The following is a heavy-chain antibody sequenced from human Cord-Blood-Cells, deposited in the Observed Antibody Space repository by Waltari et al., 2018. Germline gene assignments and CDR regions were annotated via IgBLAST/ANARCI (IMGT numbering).Heavy chain of an antibody. J-gene: IGHJ3*02. Sequence: QVQLQESGPGLVKPSQTLSLTCTVSGGSISSGGYYWSWIRQDPGKGLEWIGYIYYSGGTYYNPSLKSRVTISVDTSKNQFSLKLSSVTAADTSVYYCARMRSNWHDAFDIWGQGTMVTVSS. D-gene: IGHD7-27*01. CDR3: ARMRSNWHDAFDI. CDR1: GGSISSGGYY. CDR2: IYYSGGT. V-gene: IGHV4-31*03.